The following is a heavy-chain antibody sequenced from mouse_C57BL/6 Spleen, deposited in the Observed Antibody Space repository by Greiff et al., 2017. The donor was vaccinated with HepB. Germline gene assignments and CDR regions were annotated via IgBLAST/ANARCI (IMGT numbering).Heavy chain of an antibody. CDR2: IYPGDGDT. Sequence: VQLQQSGPELVKPGASVKISCKASGYAFSSSWMNWVKQRPGKGLEWIGRIYPGDGDTNYNGKFKGKATLTADKSSSTAYMQLSSLTSEDSAVYFCARVGTGSFYYWGQGTTLTVSS. J-gene: IGHJ2*01. CDR3: ARVGTGSFYY. V-gene: IGHV1-82*01. CDR1: GYAFSSSW. D-gene: IGHD4-1*01.